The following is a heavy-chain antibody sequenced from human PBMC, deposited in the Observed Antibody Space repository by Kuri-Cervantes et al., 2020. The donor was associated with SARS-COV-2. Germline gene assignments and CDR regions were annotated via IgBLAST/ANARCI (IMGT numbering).Heavy chain of an antibody. CDR1: GFTFSSNS. Sequence: GGSLRPSCVASGFTFSSNSMNWVRQAPGKGLEWVSYISGSGFSIYYADSLKGRFTISRDNAKNSLYLQMNSLTAEDTAVYYCARGGRYYFDYWGQGSLVTVSS. CDR2: ISGSGFSI. J-gene: IGHJ4*02. CDR3: ARGGRYYFDY. D-gene: IGHD1-26*01. V-gene: IGHV3-48*01.